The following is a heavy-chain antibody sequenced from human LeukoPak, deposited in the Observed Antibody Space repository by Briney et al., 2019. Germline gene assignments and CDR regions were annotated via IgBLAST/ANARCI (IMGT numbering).Heavy chain of an antibody. Sequence: GRSLRLSCAASGFTFDDYAMHWVRQAPGTGLEWVSGISWNSDSIRYADSVKGRFTISRDNAKNSLSLQMNSLRGEDTAVYYCVRALGSSSADYWGQGTLVTVSS. CDR3: VRALGSSSADY. V-gene: IGHV3-9*01. CDR1: GFTFDDYA. CDR2: ISWNSDSI. J-gene: IGHJ4*02. D-gene: IGHD6-6*01.